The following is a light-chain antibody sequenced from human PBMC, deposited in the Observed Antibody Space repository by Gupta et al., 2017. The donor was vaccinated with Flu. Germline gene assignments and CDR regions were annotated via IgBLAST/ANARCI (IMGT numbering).Light chain of an antibody. J-gene: IGLJ1*01. CDR3: SSYTSTTTFYV. Sequence: SALPQPASVSGSPGQSITISCTGTSSDVGNSDSVSWYQQDSGKAPKLLIYDVNNRPSGVSSRFSGSKSGNKASLTISGLQADDETDYYCSSYTSTTTFYVFGTGTRVTVL. V-gene: IGLV2-14*01. CDR2: DVN. CDR1: SSDVGNSDS.